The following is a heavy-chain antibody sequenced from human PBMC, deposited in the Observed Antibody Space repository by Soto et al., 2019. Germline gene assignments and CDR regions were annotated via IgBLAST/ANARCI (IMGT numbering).Heavy chain of an antibody. CDR1: GYTFTSYV. V-gene: IGHV1-18*01. CDR2: ISAYNGNT. J-gene: IGHJ3*02. CDR3: ARAIPFPIAIFGVVIMAAFDI. Sequence: ASVKASCKAPGYTFTSYVISWVRQAPGQGLERMGWISAYNGNTNYAQKLQGRVTMTTDTSTSTAYMELRSLRSDDTAVYYCARAIPFPIAIFGVVIMAAFDIWGQGTMVPVSS. D-gene: IGHD3-3*01.